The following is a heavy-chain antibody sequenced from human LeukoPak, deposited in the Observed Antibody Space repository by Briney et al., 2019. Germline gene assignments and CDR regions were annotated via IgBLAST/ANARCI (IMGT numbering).Heavy chain of an antibody. CDR1: GYSFTSYW. D-gene: IGHD6-13*01. CDR3: ARGGRSSSWYDY. Sequence: SLQISCKGAGYSFTSYWIGWVRKMPGKSLEWMGIIYPGDSDTRYSPSFQGQVTISADKSISTAYLQWSSLKASDTAMYYCARGGRSSSWYDYWGQGTLVTVSS. V-gene: IGHV5-51*01. J-gene: IGHJ4*02. CDR2: IYPGDSDT.